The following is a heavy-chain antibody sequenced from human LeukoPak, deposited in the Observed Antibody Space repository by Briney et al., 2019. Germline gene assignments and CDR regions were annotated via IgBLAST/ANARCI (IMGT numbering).Heavy chain of an antibody. V-gene: IGHV3-7*01. Sequence: GGSLRLSCAASGFTFSSFWISWVRQAPGKGLEWVANIKTDGSEKYYVDSVRGRFTISRDNAKSSAYLQMNGLRVEDTAMYYCVRDAWFGESRAGGQGTLVTVSP. CDR1: GFTFSSFW. D-gene: IGHD3-10*01. J-gene: IGHJ4*02. CDR2: IKTDGSEK. CDR3: VRDAWFGESRA.